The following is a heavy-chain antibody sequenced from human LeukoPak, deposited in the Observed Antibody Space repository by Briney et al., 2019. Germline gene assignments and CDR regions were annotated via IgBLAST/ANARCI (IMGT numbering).Heavy chain of an antibody. CDR1: GGSISSDY. CDR3: ARGGDYGDLRYFDY. Sequence: SETLTLTCTVSGGSISSDYWSWIRQPPGKGLEWIGYIYYSESTNYNPSLKSRVTISVDTSKNQFSLKLSAVTAADTAVYYCARGGDYGDLRYFDYWGQGTLVTVSS. D-gene: IGHD4-17*01. CDR2: IYYSEST. J-gene: IGHJ4*02. V-gene: IGHV4-59*01.